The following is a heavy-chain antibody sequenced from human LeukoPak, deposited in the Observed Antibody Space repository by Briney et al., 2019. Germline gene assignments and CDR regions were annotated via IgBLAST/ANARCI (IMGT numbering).Heavy chain of an antibody. J-gene: IGHJ3*02. CDR1: GFTFSNYW. V-gene: IGHV3-7*03. CDR3: ARPLGRVKENAFDI. CDR2: IKQDGSEK. D-gene: IGHD2-21*01. Sequence: GGSLRLSCAASGFTFSNYWMNWVRQAPGKGLEWVANIKQDGSEKYYMDSVEGRFSISRDNAKNSLYLQMNSLKVEDTAVYYCARPLGRVKENAFDIWGQGTMVTVSS.